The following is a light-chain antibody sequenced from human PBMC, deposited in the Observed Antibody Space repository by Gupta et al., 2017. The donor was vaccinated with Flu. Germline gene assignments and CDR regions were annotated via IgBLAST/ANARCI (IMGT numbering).Light chain of an antibody. Sequence: EIVLTQSPGTLSLSPGERATLSCRASQTITNNYLAWYQQRPGQAPRLLVYGGSYRATGVPDRFSGSWSGTDFTLSISRLEAEDFAVYYCQQYSSAPPITFGQGTKLEIK. CDR2: GGS. CDR1: QTITNNY. CDR3: QQYSSAPPIT. J-gene: IGKJ2*01. V-gene: IGKV3-20*01.